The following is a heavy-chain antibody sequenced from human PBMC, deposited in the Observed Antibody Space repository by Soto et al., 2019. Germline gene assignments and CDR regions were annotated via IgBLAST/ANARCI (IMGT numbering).Heavy chain of an antibody. CDR3: ASSILNYYDQSFDY. D-gene: IGHD3-22*01. J-gene: IGHJ4*02. CDR2: IYPGDSDT. Sequence: PGASLKISCKGSGYSFTSYWIGWVRQMPGKGLEWMGIIYPGDSDTRYSPSFQGQVTISADKSISTAYLQWSSLKASDTAMYYCASSILNYYDQSFDYWRQGTVVTVSS. CDR1: GYSFTSYW. V-gene: IGHV5-51*01.